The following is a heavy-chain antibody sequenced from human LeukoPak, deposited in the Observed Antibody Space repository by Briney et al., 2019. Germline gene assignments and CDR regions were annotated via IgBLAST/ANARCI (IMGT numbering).Heavy chain of an antibody. V-gene: IGHV3-23*01. Sequence: GGSLRLSCAASGFTFSSYAMSWVRQAPGKGLEWVSAISGSGGSTYYADSVKGRFTISRDNSKNTLYLQMNSLRAEDTAVHYCARTGYSSSWYDYYYYGMDVWGQGTTVTVSS. CDR1: GFTFSSYA. CDR3: ARTGYSSSWYDYYYYGMDV. J-gene: IGHJ6*02. D-gene: IGHD6-13*01. CDR2: ISGSGGST.